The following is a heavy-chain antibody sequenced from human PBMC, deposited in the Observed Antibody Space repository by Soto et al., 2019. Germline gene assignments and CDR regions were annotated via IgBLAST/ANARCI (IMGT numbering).Heavy chain of an antibody. CDR2: IYYSGST. CDR1: GGSISSSSYY. D-gene: IGHD5-12*01. J-gene: IGHJ4*02. Sequence: TPSETLSLTCTVSGGSISSSSYYWGWIRQPPGKGLEWIGSIYYSGSTYHNPSLKSRVTISVDTSKNQFSLKLTSVTVADTAVYFCARARYNGYDLPYYFDYRGQGTLVTVPQ. V-gene: IGHV4-39*01. CDR3: ARARYNGYDLPYYFDY.